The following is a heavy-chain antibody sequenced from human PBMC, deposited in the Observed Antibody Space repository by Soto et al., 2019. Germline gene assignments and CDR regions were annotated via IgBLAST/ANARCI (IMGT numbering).Heavy chain of an antibody. D-gene: IGHD6-6*01. V-gene: IGHV5-51*01. Sequence: GESLKISCKGSGYRFTTYWIGWVRQMPGKGLEWMGIIYPGDSDTRYSPSFQGQVTISADKSISTAYLQWSSLKASDTAMYYCARRLRGSSSRFAGYNYYMDVWGEGTTVTVSS. J-gene: IGHJ6*03. CDR2: IYPGDSDT. CDR3: ARRLRGSSSRFAGYNYYMDV. CDR1: GYRFTTYW.